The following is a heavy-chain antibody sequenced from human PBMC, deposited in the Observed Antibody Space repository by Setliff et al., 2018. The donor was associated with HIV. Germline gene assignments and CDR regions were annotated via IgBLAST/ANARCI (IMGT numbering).Heavy chain of an antibody. J-gene: IGHJ6*03. CDR2: INHSGST. CDR1: GGSFREYY. D-gene: IGHD5-12*01. CDR3: ARGATLLPGYSDRWEYFYMDV. Sequence: KASETLSLTCAVYGGSFREYYWSWIRQSPGKGLEWIGEINHSGSTHYNPPLKSRATISVDTSKNQFSLRLNSVTAADTAVYYCARGATLLPGYSDRWEYFYMDVWGKGTTVTVSS. V-gene: IGHV4-34*01.